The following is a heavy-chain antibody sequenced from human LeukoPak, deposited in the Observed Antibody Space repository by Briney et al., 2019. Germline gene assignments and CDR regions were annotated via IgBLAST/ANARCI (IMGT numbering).Heavy chain of an antibody. Sequence: SCKASGFTFTSSTMHWVRQAPGKGLEWVAVISYDGSNKYYAESVKGRFTISRENSKNTLHLQMNSLRAEDTAVYYCAKDHYYYGSGIYFMHYFDYWGQGTLVTVSS. J-gene: IGHJ4*02. D-gene: IGHD3-10*01. CDR2: ISYDGSNK. V-gene: IGHV3-30*04. CDR1: GFTFTSST. CDR3: AKDHYYYGSGIYFMHYFDY.